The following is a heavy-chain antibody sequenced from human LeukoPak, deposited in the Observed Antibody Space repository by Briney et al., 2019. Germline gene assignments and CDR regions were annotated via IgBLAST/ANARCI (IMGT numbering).Heavy chain of an antibody. Sequence: GGSLRLSCAASGFTFSSYAMSWVRQAPGKGLEWVSAISGSGGSTYYADSVKGRFTISRDNSKNTLYLQMNSLRAEDTAVYYCAKAESGSGWYRVYGMDVWGQGTTVTVSS. J-gene: IGHJ6*02. CDR1: GFTFSSYA. V-gene: IGHV3-23*01. D-gene: IGHD6-19*01. CDR3: AKAESGSGWYRVYGMDV. CDR2: ISGSGGST.